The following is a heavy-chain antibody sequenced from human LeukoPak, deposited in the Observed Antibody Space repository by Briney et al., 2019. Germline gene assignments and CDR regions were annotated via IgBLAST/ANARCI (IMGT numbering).Heavy chain of an antibody. Sequence: GEPLKISCQGSGSRFTSYWIGWVRQMPGKGLEWMGIIYPGDSDTRYSPSFQGQVTISADKSISTAYLQWSSLKASDTAMYYCARQSMRVGATSLAFDIWGQGTMVTVSS. D-gene: IGHD1-26*01. J-gene: IGHJ3*02. CDR2: IYPGDSDT. CDR1: GSRFTSYW. V-gene: IGHV5-51*01. CDR3: ARQSMRVGATSLAFDI.